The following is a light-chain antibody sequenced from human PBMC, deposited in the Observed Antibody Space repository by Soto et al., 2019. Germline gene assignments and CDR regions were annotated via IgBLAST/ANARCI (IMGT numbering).Light chain of an antibody. V-gene: IGKV3-11*01. CDR3: QHRYSWPLT. J-gene: IGKJ4*01. CDR1: QSVSIY. Sequence: EIVSTQSPATLSLSPGERATLSCRASQSVSIYLAWYQHRPGQAPRLLIYDASNRATGIPARFSGSGSGTDFTLTISSLEPEDFAVYYCQHRYSWPLTFGGGTRVEIK. CDR2: DAS.